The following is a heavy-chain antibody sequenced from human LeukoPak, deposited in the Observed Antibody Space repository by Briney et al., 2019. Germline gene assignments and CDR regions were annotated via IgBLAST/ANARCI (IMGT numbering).Heavy chain of an antibody. CDR2: IYFTGTT. Sequence: SQTLSLTCAVSGGSISSGGYSWSWIRQPPGKGLEWVGYIYFTGTTSYNPSLKSRLTLSVDTSKNQFSLRLSSVTAADTAVYYCARAYHGAYYFDYWGQGTLVTVSS. V-gene: IGHV4-30-2*05. J-gene: IGHJ4*02. CDR3: ARAYHGAYYFDY. CDR1: GGSISSGGYS.